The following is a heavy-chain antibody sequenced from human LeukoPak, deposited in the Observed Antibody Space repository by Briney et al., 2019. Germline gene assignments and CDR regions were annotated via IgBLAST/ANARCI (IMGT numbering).Heavy chain of an antibody. CDR2: INRNGGST. J-gene: IGHJ6*02. CDR1: GFTFDDYD. V-gene: IGHV3-20*04. CDR3: ARDPYRNSGMDV. D-gene: IGHD4-11*01. Sequence: GGSLRLSCAASGFTFDDYDMSWVRQAPGKGLEWVSGINRNGGSTGYADSVKGRFTVSRDNAKNSLYLQMSSLRAEDTAVYYCARDPYRNSGMDVWGEGTTVTGSS.